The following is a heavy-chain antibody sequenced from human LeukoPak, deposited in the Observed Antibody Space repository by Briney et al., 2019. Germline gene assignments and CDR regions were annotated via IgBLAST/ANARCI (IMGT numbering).Heavy chain of an antibody. J-gene: IGHJ4*02. Sequence: PGGSLRLSCAASGFTFRSYAMSWVRQAPGKGLEWVSGISDSGGGTYYADSVQGRFTISRDDSKNTLYLQMTSLGAEDTAIYYCAKDRGGGPTNFDYWGQGTRVTVSA. V-gene: IGHV3-23*01. D-gene: IGHD1/OR15-1a*01. CDR1: GFTFRSYA. CDR3: AKDRGGGPTNFDY. CDR2: ISDSGGGT.